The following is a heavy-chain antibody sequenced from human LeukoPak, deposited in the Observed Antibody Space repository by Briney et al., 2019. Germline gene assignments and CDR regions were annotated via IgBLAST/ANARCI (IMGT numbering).Heavy chain of an antibody. CDR2: ISGSGGST. Sequence: GGSLRLSCAASGFTFSSYAMSWVRQGPGKGLEWVSAISGSGGSTYYADSVKGRFTISRDNSKNTLYLQMNSLRAEDTAVYYCAKDLSGYDPLHLDYWGQGTLVTVSS. CDR3: AKDLSGYDPLHLDY. J-gene: IGHJ4*02. V-gene: IGHV3-23*01. D-gene: IGHD5-12*01. CDR1: GFTFSSYA.